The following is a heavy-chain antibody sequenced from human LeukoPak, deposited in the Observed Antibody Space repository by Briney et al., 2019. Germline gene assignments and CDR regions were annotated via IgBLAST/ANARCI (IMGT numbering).Heavy chain of an antibody. J-gene: IGHJ4*02. Sequence: SGTLSLTCAVSGGSISSSNWWSWVRQPPGKGLEWIGEIYHSGSTNYNPSLKSRVTISVDKSKNQFSLKLSSVTAADTAVYYCARGVGTQRWSFFFDSWGQGILVSVSS. V-gene: IGHV4-4*02. CDR1: GGSISSSNW. CDR2: IYHSGST. CDR3: ARGVGTQRWSFFFDS. D-gene: IGHD5-18*01.